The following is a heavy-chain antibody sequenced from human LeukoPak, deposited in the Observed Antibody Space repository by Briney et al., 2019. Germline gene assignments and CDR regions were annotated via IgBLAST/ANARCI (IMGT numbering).Heavy chain of an antibody. Sequence: PGGSLGLSCAASGFTFDDYAMHWVRQAPGKGLEWVSLISWDGGSTYYADSVKGRFTISRDNSKNSLYLQMNSLRAEDTALYYCAKDFSRRGVVFRYYYMDVWGKGTTVTVSS. CDR3: AKDFSRRGVVFRYYYMDV. J-gene: IGHJ6*03. D-gene: IGHD3-3*01. V-gene: IGHV3-43D*03. CDR1: GFTFDDYA. CDR2: ISWDGGST.